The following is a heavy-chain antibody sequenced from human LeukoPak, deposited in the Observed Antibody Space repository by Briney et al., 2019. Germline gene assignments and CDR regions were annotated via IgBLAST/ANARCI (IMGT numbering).Heavy chain of an antibody. CDR2: IYYSGST. CDR3: ARGEPAFSSGWYTYYFDY. J-gene: IGHJ4*02. CDR1: GGSIISSTFY. D-gene: IGHD6-19*01. V-gene: IGHV4-39*01. Sequence: SETLSLTCTVSGGSIISSTFYWGWVRQPPGKGLEWIGSIYYSGSTYYSPSLKSRVTISVDTSKNQFSLKVNSVTAADTAVYYCARGEPAFSSGWYTYYFDYWGQGTLVTVSS.